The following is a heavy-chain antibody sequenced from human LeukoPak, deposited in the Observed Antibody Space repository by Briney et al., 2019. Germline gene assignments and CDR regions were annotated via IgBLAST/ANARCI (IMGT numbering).Heavy chain of an antibody. J-gene: IGHJ4*02. CDR1: GFTFSSYG. CDR3: AQADSGSYPIDY. Sequence: GGPLRLSCAASGFTFSSYGMHWVRQAPGQELEWVAVKWYDGSNKYYADSVKGRFTISRDNSKNTLYLQMSSLRAEDTAVYYCAQADSGSYPIDYWGQGTLVTVAS. D-gene: IGHD1-26*01. CDR2: KWYDGSNK. V-gene: IGHV3-33*06.